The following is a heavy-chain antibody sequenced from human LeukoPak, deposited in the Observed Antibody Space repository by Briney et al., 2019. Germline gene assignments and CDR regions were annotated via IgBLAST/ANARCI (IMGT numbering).Heavy chain of an antibody. V-gene: IGHV4-4*07. CDR2: IYTSGST. J-gene: IGHJ3*02. D-gene: IGHD3-22*01. CDR1: GGSISSYA. CDR3: ARARSGSSGYFSAFDI. Sequence: SETLSLTCSVSGGSISSYAWSWIRQPPGKGLEWIGRIYTSGSTNYNPSLKSRVTMSVDTSKNQFSLKLSSVTAADTAVYYCARARSGSSGYFSAFDIWGQGTLVTVSS.